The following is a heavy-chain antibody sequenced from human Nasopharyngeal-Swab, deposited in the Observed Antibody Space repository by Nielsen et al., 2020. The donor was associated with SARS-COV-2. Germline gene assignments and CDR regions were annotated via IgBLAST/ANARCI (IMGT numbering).Heavy chain of an antibody. Sequence: GESLKISCAASGFTFSNYAMSWVRQAPGKGLEWVSTINNRGDDTHYVDSVRGRFTVSRDNSKNTLYLQMSSLRAEDTALYWCVKDLRGKYAFDIWGQGTMVTVSS. J-gene: IGHJ3*02. CDR2: INNRGDDT. V-gene: IGHV3-23*01. D-gene: IGHD3-16*01. CDR3: VKDLRGKYAFDI. CDR1: GFTFSNYA.